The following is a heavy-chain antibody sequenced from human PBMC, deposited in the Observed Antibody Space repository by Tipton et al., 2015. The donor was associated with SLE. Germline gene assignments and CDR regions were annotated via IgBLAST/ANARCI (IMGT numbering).Heavy chain of an antibody. D-gene: IGHD7-27*01. CDR2: FYSSGTT. J-gene: IGHJ4*02. Sequence: TLSLTCTVSGGSITRSGTYWGWIRQPPGKGLEWIGSFYSSGTTYYNPSPKSRVTISVDTSKNQFSLRLSSVTAADTAVYYCARLTPWGYDYWGPGMLVTVSS. CDR3: ARLTPWGYDY. CDR1: GGSITRSGTY. V-gene: IGHV4-39*07.